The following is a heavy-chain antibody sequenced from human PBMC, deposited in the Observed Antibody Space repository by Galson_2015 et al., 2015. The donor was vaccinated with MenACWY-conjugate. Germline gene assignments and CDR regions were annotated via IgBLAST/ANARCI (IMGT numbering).Heavy chain of an antibody. CDR1: GFSFSGSW. J-gene: IGHJ3*02. V-gene: IGHV3-7*03. Sequence: SLRLSCAASGFSFSGSWMSWVRQAPGKGLEWVANIKQDASEKYYVDSVKGRFAISRDNAKTSLYLQMNSLGAEDTAVYYCARGPRYGAFDIWDQGTMVTVSS. CDR2: IKQDASEK. CDR3: ARGPRYGAFDI. D-gene: IGHD4-17*01.